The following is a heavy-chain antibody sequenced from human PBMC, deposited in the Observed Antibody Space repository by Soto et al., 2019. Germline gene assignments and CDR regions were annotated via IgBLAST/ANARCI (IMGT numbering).Heavy chain of an antibody. Sequence: QVQLVQSGAEVKKPGASVKVSCKASGYTFTRYDINWVRQATGQRLEWMGWMNPNSGNTGYAQKFQGRVTMTRNTSISTAYMELSSLRSEDTAVYYCASPVTSSDYYGMDVWGQGATVTVSS. V-gene: IGHV1-8*01. J-gene: IGHJ6*02. D-gene: IGHD2-2*01. CDR2: MNPNSGNT. CDR1: GYTFTRYD. CDR3: ASPVTSSDYYGMDV.